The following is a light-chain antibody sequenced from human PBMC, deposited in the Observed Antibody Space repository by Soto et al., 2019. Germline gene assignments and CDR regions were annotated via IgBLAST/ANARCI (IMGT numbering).Light chain of an antibody. CDR3: QQHYNYPLT. Sequence: IQLTQSPSSLAASVGDRVTITCRASQGISRALSWYQQKPGSAPKLLIYTTSNLRGGVPSRFSASGSDTEFTLTVSSLQPEDFATYYCQQHYNYPLTFGGGTKV. CDR2: TTS. CDR1: QGISRA. V-gene: IGKV1-9*01. J-gene: IGKJ4*01.